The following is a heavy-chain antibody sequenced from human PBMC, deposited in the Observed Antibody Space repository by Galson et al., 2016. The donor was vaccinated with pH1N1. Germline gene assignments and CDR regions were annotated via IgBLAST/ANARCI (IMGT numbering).Heavy chain of an antibody. Sequence: SVKVSCKALGYTFTSYAVYWVRQAPGQSLEWMGWINGGNGNTKYSQKFQDRVTITRETSASTAYMELSGLKFEDAAGYFCARDLDSASDKAKDAFDIWGQGTMVTVSS. V-gene: IGHV1-3*01. CDR2: INGGNGNT. J-gene: IGHJ3*02. CDR1: GYTFTSYA. CDR3: ARDLDSASDKAKDAFDI. D-gene: IGHD2-2*01.